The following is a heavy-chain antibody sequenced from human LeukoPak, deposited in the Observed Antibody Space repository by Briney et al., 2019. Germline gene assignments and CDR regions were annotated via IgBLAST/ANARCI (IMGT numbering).Heavy chain of an antibody. Sequence: GGSLRLSCAASGFTFSSYAMNWVRQAPGRGLEWVSYIGPSGTAIYYADSVKGRFTISRDNARNTLYLQMNSLRAEDTAVYYCAKDGGYSSSWSLIYYYYYMDVWGQGTLVTVSS. J-gene: IGHJ6*03. CDR2: IGPSGTAI. CDR1: GFTFSSYA. CDR3: AKDGGYSSSWSLIYYYYYMDV. D-gene: IGHD6-13*01. V-gene: IGHV3-48*01.